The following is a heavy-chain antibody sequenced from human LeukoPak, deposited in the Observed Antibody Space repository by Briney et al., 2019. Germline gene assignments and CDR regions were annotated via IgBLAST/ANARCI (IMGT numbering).Heavy chain of an antibody. D-gene: IGHD1-26*01. J-gene: IGHJ4*02. CDR3: AREGGSYYFDY. CDR2: IYYSGST. Sequence: SQTLSLTCTVSVGSISSGDYYWSWIRQPPGKGLEWIGYIYYSGSTYYNPSLKSRVTISVDTSKNQFSLKLSSVTAADTAVYYCAREGGSYYFDYWGQGTLVTVSS. V-gene: IGHV4-30-4*08. CDR1: VGSISSGDYY.